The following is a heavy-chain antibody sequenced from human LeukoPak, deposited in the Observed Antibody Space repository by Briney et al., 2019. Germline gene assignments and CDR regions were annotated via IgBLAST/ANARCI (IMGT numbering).Heavy chain of an antibody. J-gene: IGHJ6*03. V-gene: IGHV1-69*06. D-gene: IGHD3-10*01. CDR3: ARDRGGTVRYYYYYVDV. CDR2: IIPIFGTA. Sequence: SVKVSCKASGGTFSSYAISWVRQAPGQGLEWMGRIIPIFGTANYAQKFQGRVTITADKSTSTAYMELSSLRSEDTAVYYCARDRGGTVRYYYYYVDVWGKGTTVTVSS. CDR1: GGTFSSYA.